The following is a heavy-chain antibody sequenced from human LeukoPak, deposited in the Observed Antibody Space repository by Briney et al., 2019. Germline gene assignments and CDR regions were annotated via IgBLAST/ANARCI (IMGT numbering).Heavy chain of an antibody. J-gene: IGHJ4*02. CDR3: ATLTGENDYGDYAFDY. CDR2: ISYDGSNK. Sequence: GGSLRLSCAASGFTFSSYGMHWVRQAPGKGLGWVAVISYDGSNKYYADSVKGRFTISRDNSKNTLYLQMNSLKAEDTAMYYCATLTGENDYGDYAFDYWGQGTLVTVSS. D-gene: IGHD4-17*01. CDR1: GFTFSSYG. V-gene: IGHV3-30*03.